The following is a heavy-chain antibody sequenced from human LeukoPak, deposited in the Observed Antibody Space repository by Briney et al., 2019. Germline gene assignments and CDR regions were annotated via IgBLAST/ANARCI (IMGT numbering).Heavy chain of an antibody. CDR2: ISAYNGNT. Sequence: GASVKVSCKASGYTFTSYGISWVRQAPGQGLEWMGWISAYNGNTNYAQKLQGRVTMTTDTSTSTAYMELRSLRSDDTAVYYCAAYTMVRGVRYHYYGMDVWGQGTTVTVSS. CDR1: GYTFTSYG. D-gene: IGHD3-10*01. V-gene: IGHV1-18*01. CDR3: AAYTMVRGVRYHYYGMDV. J-gene: IGHJ6*02.